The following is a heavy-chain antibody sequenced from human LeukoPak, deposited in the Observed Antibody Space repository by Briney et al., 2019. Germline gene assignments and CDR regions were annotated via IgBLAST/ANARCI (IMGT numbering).Heavy chain of an antibody. CDR1: ASSLSTSW. V-gene: IGHV3-74*01. D-gene: IGHD5-18*01. Sequence: PGPCPSPSRSAAASSLSTSWTHSVSPHPRNGMVLVLCIKGDGPTTTSAASVKGRFTISRDNAKITMYLQMNSLRAEDTAVYYCERDNVENYHTAFDYWGQGTLVTGSS. J-gene: IGHJ4*02. CDR2: IKGDGPTT. CDR3: ERDNVENYHTAFDY.